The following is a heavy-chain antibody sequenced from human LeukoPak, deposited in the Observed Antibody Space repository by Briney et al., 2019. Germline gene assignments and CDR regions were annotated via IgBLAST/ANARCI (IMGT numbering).Heavy chain of an antibody. CDR1: GFIFSDYA. CDR2: ISGSGSVS. V-gene: IGHV3-48*02. Sequence: GGSLRLSCAASGFIFSDYAMNWVRQAPGKGLEWLSYISGSGSVSYYEDSVKGRFTISRDNAKNSLYLQMNSLRDKDTALYYCARDGGFGFLAAFDIWGQGTMVTVSS. J-gene: IGHJ3*02. D-gene: IGHD3-10*01. CDR3: ARDGGFGFLAAFDI.